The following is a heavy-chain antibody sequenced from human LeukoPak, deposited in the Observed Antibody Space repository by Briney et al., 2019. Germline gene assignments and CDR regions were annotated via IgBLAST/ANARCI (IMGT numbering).Heavy chain of an antibody. V-gene: IGHV4-59*11. CDR2: IYYTGST. D-gene: IGHD1-1*01. CDR3: ARESTKLTHPYFDY. Sequence: SETLSLTCTVSGGSINTHYWTWFRQPPGKGLEWIGYIYYTGSTSFNSSLKSRVSLSIDTSKNQFSLKVNSVTTADTAVYYCARESTKLTHPYFDYWGRGILVTVSS. J-gene: IGHJ4*02. CDR1: GGSINTHY.